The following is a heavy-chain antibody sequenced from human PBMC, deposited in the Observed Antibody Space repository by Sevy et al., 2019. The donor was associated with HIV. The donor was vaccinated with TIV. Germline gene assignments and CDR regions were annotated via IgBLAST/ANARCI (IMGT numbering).Heavy chain of an antibody. CDR3: ARVPEEQLVPYLDY. J-gene: IGHJ4*02. D-gene: IGHD6-6*01. CDR1: GFTFSDYY. CDR2: ISSSGSTI. Sequence: GGSLRLSCAASGFTFSDYYMSWIRQAPGKGLEWVSYISSSGSTIYYADSVKGRFTISRDNAKNSLYQQMNSLRAEDTAVYYCARVPEEQLVPYLDYWGQGTLVTVSS. V-gene: IGHV3-11*01.